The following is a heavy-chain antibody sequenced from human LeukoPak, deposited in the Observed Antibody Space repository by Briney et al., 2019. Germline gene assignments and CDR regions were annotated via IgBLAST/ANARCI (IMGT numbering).Heavy chain of an antibody. CDR2: ISLGDSDT. V-gene: IGHV5-51*01. Sequence: GESLKISCKGSGYIFTTYWIGWVRQMPGKGLEWMGIISLGDSDTRYSPSFQGQVTISADKSITTSYLQWSSLKASDTAMYYCARRYSSGLYDYFDYWGQGTLVTVSS. D-gene: IGHD6-19*01. J-gene: IGHJ4*02. CDR3: ARRYSSGLYDYFDY. CDR1: GYIFTTYW.